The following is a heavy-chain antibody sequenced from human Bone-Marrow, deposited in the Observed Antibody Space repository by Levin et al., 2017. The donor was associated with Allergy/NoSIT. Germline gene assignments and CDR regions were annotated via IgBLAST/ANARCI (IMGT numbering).Heavy chain of an antibody. J-gene: IGHJ5*02. CDR3: ERRYAAQDGGAWFDP. CDR1: GITLDNFA. CDR2: IWADGITK. Sequence: GGSLRLSCVGSGITLDNFAMHWVRQAPGKGLEWVADIWADGITKHYSDSVKGRFTVSRDESKNTVYLQLAVLRAEDTAIYFCERRYAAQDGGAWFDPWGQGTLVTVSS. V-gene: IGHV3-33*01. D-gene: IGHD2-2*01.